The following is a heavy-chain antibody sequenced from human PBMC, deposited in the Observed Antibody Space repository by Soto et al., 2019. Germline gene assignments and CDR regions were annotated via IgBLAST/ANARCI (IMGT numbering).Heavy chain of an antibody. Sequence: EVQLVESGGGLVQPGRSLRLSCAASGFSFDDYAMHWVRQAPGKSLEWVSSISWNSGSIGYADSVKGRFTISRDNAKNSLYLQMNSLRTEDTALYYCAKGQSVLWFGEPLDYWGQGTLVTVSS. CDR2: ISWNSGSI. V-gene: IGHV3-9*01. D-gene: IGHD3-10*01. CDR3: AKGQSVLWFGEPLDY. J-gene: IGHJ4*02. CDR1: GFSFDDYA.